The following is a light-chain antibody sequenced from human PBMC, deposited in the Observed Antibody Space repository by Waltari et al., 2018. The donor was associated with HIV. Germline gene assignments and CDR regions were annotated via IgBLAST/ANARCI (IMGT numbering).Light chain of an antibody. CDR2: RNE. Sequence: QSVVTQPPSASGTPGQNISISCSGDISNLGGNFVYWYQQRPGPAPRLLIYRNEQRPAGGPDRFSGSKAATSASLAISGLRSEDEGDYHCSTWDNSLSHWVFGGGTKVTVL. CDR3: STWDNSLSHWV. V-gene: IGLV1-47*01. CDR1: ISNLGGNF. J-gene: IGLJ3*02.